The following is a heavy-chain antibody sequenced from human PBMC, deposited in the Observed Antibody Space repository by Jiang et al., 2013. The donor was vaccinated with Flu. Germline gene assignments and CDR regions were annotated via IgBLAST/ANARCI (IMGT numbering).Heavy chain of an antibody. V-gene: IGHV4-34*01. CDR3: ARGHGRGKRSIKIAARNDAFDI. CDR2: INHSGST. D-gene: IGHD6-6*01. J-gene: IGHJ3*02. CDR1: GGSFSGYY. Sequence: LLKPSETLSLTCAVYGGSFSGYYWSWIRQPPGKGLEWIGEINHSGSTNYNPSLKSRVTMSVDTSKNQFSLKLSSVTAADTAVYYCARGHGRGKRSIKIAARNDAFDIWGQGTMVTVSS.